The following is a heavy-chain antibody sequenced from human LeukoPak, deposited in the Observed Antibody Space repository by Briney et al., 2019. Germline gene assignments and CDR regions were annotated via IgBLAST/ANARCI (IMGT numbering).Heavy chain of an antibody. CDR1: VGSISSYY. CDR2: IYYSGST. Sequence: SETLSLTCTVSVGSISSYYWGWIRQPPGKGLEWIGSIYYSGSTYYNPSLKSRVTISADTSKNQFSLKLSSVTAADTAVYYCARQRGYYDSSGYYPDYWGQGTLVTVSS. D-gene: IGHD3-22*01. V-gene: IGHV4-39*01. CDR3: ARQRGYYDSSGYYPDY. J-gene: IGHJ4*02.